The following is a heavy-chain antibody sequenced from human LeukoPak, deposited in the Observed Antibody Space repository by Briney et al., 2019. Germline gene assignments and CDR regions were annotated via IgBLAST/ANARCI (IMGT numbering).Heavy chain of an antibody. D-gene: IGHD5-24*01. J-gene: IGHJ4*02. Sequence: GGSLRLSCAASGFTFSNYAMNWVRQAPGKGLEWVSSISGGGSNTYYADSVKGRLTISRDNSKNTLYLQMNSLRAEDTAVYYCAKDPRDGYNLGFDYWGEGTLVSVSS. CDR2: ISGGGSNT. CDR1: GFTFSNYA. CDR3: AKDPRDGYNLGFDY. V-gene: IGHV3-23*01.